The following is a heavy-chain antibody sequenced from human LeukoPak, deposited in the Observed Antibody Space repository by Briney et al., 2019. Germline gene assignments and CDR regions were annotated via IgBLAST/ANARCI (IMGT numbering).Heavy chain of an antibody. CDR3: ARLMTDFTYYYYMDV. Sequence: SETLSLTCTVSGGSMSSYYWSCIRQPPGKGLEWIGYISYSVTTNYNPSLKSRVTISVDTSKNQFSLKLTSVTAADTAVYYCARLMTDFTYYYYMDVWGKGTTVTVSS. J-gene: IGHJ6*03. CDR1: GGSMSSYY. V-gene: IGHV4-59*08. CDR2: ISYSVTT. D-gene: IGHD2-21*02.